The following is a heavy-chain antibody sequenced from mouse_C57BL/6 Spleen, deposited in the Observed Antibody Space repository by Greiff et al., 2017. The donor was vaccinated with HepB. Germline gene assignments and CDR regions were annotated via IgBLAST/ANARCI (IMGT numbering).Heavy chain of an antibody. CDR1: GYTFTSYW. Sequence: QVHVKQPGAELVKPGASVKMSCKASGYTFTSYWITWVKQRPGQGLEWIGYIYPGSGSTNYNEKFKSKATLTVDTSSSTAYMQLSSLTSEDSAVYYCAREITGTKDYWGQGTTLTVSS. V-gene: IGHV1-55*01. CDR2: IYPGSGST. D-gene: IGHD4-1*01. J-gene: IGHJ2*01. CDR3: AREITGTKDY.